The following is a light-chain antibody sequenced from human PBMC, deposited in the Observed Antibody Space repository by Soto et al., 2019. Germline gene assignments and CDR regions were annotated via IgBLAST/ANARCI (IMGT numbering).Light chain of an antibody. Sequence: DIQMTQSPSTLSASVGDRVTITCRASQSIRSSLAWYQQKPGKAPKLLIYKASSLEGGVPSRFSGSGSGTDFTLTISSLQADDFATYYCQQYNNYWTFGQGTKVEIK. CDR2: KAS. V-gene: IGKV1-5*03. J-gene: IGKJ1*01. CDR3: QQYNNYWT. CDR1: QSIRSS.